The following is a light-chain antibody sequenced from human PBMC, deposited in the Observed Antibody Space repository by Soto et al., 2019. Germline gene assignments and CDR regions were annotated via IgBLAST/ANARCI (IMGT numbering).Light chain of an antibody. CDR1: SSDVGGYKY. CDR3: SSYAGSNNYV. J-gene: IGLJ1*01. V-gene: IGLV2-8*01. Sequence: QSVLTPPPSESGSPGQSVTISCTGTSSDVGGYKYVSWYQQYPGKAPKLMIYAVNKRPSGVPDRFSGSKSGNTASLTVSGLQAEDEADYYCSSYAGSNNYVFGTGTKVTVL. CDR2: AVN.